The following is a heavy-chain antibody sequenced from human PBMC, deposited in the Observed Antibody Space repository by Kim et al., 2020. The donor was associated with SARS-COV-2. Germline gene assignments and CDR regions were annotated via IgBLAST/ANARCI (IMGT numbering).Heavy chain of an antibody. V-gene: IGHV1-18*01. J-gene: IGHJ4*02. CDR3: ARGGGYQDY. D-gene: IGHD3-16*02. CDR2: ISGITGKT. CDR1: GYTFTSYG. Sequence: ASVKVSCKSYGYTFTSYGITWVRQAPGQGLEWMGWISGITGKTNYAQSLQGRVTMTTDTSSNTAYMELRSLKSDDTAVYYCARGGGYQDYWGQGTLVTVS.